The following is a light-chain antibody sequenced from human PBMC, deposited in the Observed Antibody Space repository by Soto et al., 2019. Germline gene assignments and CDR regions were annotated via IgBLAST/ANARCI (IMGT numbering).Light chain of an antibody. V-gene: IGKV3-11*01. CDR2: DAS. Sequence: EVVLTQSPATLSLSPGERATLSCRASESIGNYLAWYQQKLGQAPKLLIYDASHRAIGIPGRFSGDGSGTDSTLTISSLELEDFAVYYCQWRSDWPPRLTFGGGTKVEIK. J-gene: IGKJ4*01. CDR1: ESIGNY. CDR3: QWRSDWPPRLT.